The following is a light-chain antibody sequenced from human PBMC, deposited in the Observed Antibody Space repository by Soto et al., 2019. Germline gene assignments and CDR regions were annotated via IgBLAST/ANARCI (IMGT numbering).Light chain of an antibody. V-gene: IGKV3-15*01. CDR1: QSVSSN. Sequence: EIVMTQSPATLSVSPGEIATLSGRAIQSVSSNLSCYQQKAGQARRLLIYVSSTRASGIPARFSGSGSGTDLTITIRRLQSEDFAVYYCKQYNNWAXESTCRGGTKV. CDR2: VSS. J-gene: IGKJ4*01. CDR3: KQYNNWAXEST.